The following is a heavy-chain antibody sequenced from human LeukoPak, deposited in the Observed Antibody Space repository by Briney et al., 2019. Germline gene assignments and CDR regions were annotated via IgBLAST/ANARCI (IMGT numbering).Heavy chain of an antibody. CDR2: IKQDGSEK. CDR1: GFTFSSYW. CDR3: ARAGSGWFPDAFDI. V-gene: IGHV3-7*01. Sequence: GGSLRLSCAASGFTFSSYWMSWVRQAPGKGPEWVANIKQDGSEKYYVDSVKGRFTISRDNAKNSLYLQMNSLRAEDTAVYYCARAGSGWFPDAFDIWGQGTMVTVSS. J-gene: IGHJ3*02. D-gene: IGHD6-19*01.